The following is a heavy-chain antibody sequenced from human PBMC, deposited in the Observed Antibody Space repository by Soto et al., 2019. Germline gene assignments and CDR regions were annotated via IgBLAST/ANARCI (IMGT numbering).Heavy chain of an antibody. D-gene: IGHD2-15*01. CDR1: GYSFTSYW. CDR2: IYPGDSDT. V-gene: IGHV5-51*01. CDR3: ACLPFYCCGGSCYADYYYGMDV. Sequence: PGESLKISCKGSGYSFTSYWIGWVRQMPGKGLEWMGIIYPGDSDTRYSPSFQGQVTISADKSISTAYLQWSSLKASDTAMYYCACLPFYCCGGSCYADYYYGMDVWGQGTTVTVSS. J-gene: IGHJ6*02.